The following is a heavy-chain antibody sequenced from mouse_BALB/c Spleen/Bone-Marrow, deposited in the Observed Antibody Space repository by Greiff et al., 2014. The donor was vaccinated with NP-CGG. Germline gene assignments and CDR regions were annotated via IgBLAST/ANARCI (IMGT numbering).Heavy chain of an antibody. CDR1: GYTFTRYT. CDR2: IYPSSAYT. V-gene: IGHV1-4*01. D-gene: IGHD1-1*01. CDR3: TIRYYAMDY. Sequence: VQLQQSGAELARPGASVKMSCQASGYTFTRYTMHWEKRRPGQGLEWIGYIYPSSAYTNYNQKFKDKATLTADKSSSTAYMQLSSLTSEDSAVYYCTIRYYAMDYWGQGTSVTVSS. J-gene: IGHJ4*01.